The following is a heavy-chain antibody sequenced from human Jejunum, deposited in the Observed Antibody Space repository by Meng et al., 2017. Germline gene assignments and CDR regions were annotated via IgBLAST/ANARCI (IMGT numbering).Heavy chain of an antibody. Sequence: GSLVGAGGGLVKSGGYLRLSCSASGFSFSNYHRSWIRQAPGKGLEWVSYISGSASNIYYADSVQGRFTISRDNSKKSLYLQMNSLRADDTAVYYCARRAGSSGSYATDYWGQGTLVTVSS. J-gene: IGHJ4*02. CDR2: ISGSASNI. V-gene: IGHV3-11*01. D-gene: IGHD6-19*01. CDR3: ARRAGSSGSYATDY. CDR1: GFSFSNYH.